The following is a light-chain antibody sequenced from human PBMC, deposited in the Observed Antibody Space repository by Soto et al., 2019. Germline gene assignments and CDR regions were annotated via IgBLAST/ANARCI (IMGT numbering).Light chain of an antibody. J-gene: IGLJ1*01. CDR2: GNN. V-gene: IGLV1-40*01. Sequence: QSVLTQPPSVSGAPGQRVTISCTGSSSNIGAGYDVHWYQQLPETAPKLLIYGNNNRPSGVPDRFSGSKSGTSASLAITGLQAEDEADYYCQSYDSSLSGSNVFGTGTKVTV. CDR3: QSYDSSLSGSNV. CDR1: SSNIGAGYD.